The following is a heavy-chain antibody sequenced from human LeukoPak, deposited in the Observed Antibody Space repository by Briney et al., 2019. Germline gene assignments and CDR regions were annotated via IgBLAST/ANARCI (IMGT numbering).Heavy chain of an antibody. J-gene: IGHJ6*02. D-gene: IGHD3-22*01. CDR2: ISWNSGSI. CDR3: AKDINYDSSGYLPPYGMDV. Sequence: GGSLRLSCAASGFTFDDYAMHWVRQAPGKGLEWVSGISWNSGSIGYADSVKGRFTISRDNAKNSLYLQMNSLRAEDTALYYCAKDINYDSSGYLPPYGMDVWGQGTTVTVSS. V-gene: IGHV3-9*01. CDR1: GFTFDDYA.